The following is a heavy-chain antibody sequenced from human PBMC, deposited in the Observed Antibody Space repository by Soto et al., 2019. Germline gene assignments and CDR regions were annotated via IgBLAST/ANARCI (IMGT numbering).Heavy chain of an antibody. J-gene: IGHJ4*02. CDR3: ARSRTSDTSNYYYYFHY. D-gene: IGHD3-22*01. Sequence: SSETLSLTCTVSGGSISSYYWNWVRQPAGEGLEWIGRIYSSGSTNYNPSLKSRVTMSVDTSKNQFSLKLTSVTAADTAVYYCARSRTSDTSNYYYYFHYWGQGALVIVSS. V-gene: IGHV4-4*07. CDR2: IYSSGST. CDR1: GGSISSYY.